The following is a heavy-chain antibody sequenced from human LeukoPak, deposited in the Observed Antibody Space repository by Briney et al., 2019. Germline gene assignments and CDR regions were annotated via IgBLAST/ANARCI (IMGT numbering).Heavy chain of an antibody. CDR1: GFTFSDYS. CDR2: IGSSTTSHI. Sequence: GGSLRLSCVASGFTFSDYSMNWVRQPPGTGLEWLSCIGSSTTSHIYYAHSVKGRFTISRDDAKNSLYLQINGLRPDDTAGHYCARDRSNSRDLDNWGQGTLVTVST. CDR3: ARDRSNSRDLDN. V-gene: IGHV3-21*01. D-gene: IGHD4-11*01. J-gene: IGHJ4*02.